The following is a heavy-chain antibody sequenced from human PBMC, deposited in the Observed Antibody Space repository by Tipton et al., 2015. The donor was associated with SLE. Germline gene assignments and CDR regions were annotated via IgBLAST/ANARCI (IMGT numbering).Heavy chain of an antibody. CDR2: VHYSGTT. V-gene: IGHV4-39*07. CDR1: GGSFSSGAYY. J-gene: IGHJ4*02. CDR3: AGALDTTMGPFDC. D-gene: IGHD5-18*01. Sequence: TLSLTCNVSGGSFSSGAYYWSWIRQPPGKGLEWIGSVHYSGTTYYNPSLESRFTSSVDTSKNQFSLNLNSVTAADTAVYYCAGALDTTMGPFDCWGQGTLVTVSS.